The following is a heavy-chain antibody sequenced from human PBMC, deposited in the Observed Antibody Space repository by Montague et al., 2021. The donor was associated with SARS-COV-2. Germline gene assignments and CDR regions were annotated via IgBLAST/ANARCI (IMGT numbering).Heavy chain of an antibody. V-gene: IGHV4-39*02. D-gene: IGHD1/OR15-1a*01. CDR3: ARWGLNNAFDI. Sequence: SETLSLTCSVSGXSISRSHYFWAWIRQPPGMGLEWIGSIYFTGKTYYHPSLKSRVTISIDTSKNHFSLRLSSVTAADSAVFYCARWGLNNAFDIWGLGTMITISS. CDR1: GXSISRSHYF. J-gene: IGHJ3*02. CDR2: IYFTGKT.